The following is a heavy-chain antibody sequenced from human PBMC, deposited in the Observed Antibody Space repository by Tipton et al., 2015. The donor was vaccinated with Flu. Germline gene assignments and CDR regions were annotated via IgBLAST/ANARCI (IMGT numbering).Heavy chain of an antibody. CDR2: IIPIFGTG. CDR1: GGTFSSYG. D-gene: IGHD6-19*01. Sequence: QLVQSGAEVKKPGSSVKVSCEDSGGTFSSYGISWVRQAPGQGLEWMGGIIPIFGTGNYAQKFQGRVTITADESTSTAYMELSSLRSEDTAVYYCGREFSSGWHAGWFDPWGQGTLVIVSS. J-gene: IGHJ5*02. CDR3: GREFSSGWHAGWFDP. V-gene: IGHV1-69*01.